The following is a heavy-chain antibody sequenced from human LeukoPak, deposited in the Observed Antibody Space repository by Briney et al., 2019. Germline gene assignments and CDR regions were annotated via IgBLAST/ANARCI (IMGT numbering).Heavy chain of an antibody. V-gene: IGHV3-7*01. CDR2: IKHDLSEK. CDR1: GFTFSNYW. J-gene: IGHJ4*02. CDR3: ARGVDYYENSGTIDY. D-gene: IGHD3-22*01. Sequence: GGSLRLSCVASGFTFSNYWMTWVRQAPGKGLEWVANIKHDLSEKYYVDSVKGRFTIPRDNAKNSLYLQMNTLRVEDTAVYYCARGVDYYENSGTIDYWGQGTLVTVSS.